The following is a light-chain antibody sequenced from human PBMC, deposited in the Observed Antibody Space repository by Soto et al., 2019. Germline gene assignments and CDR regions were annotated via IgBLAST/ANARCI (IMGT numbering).Light chain of an antibody. CDR2: EVS. V-gene: IGLV2-8*01. Sequence: QSALTQPPSASGSPGQSVTISCTGTSSDVGGYNYVSWYQQHPGKAPKLMIYEVSKRPSGVPDRFSGSKSGNTASLTVSGLQAEDEGDYYCNSYAGSNNYVVFGGRTKLTVL. CDR3: NSYAGSNNYVV. J-gene: IGLJ2*01. CDR1: SSDVGGYNY.